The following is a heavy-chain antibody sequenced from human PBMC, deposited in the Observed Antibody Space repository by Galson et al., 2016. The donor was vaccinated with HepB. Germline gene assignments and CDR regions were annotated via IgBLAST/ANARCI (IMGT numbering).Heavy chain of an antibody. Sequence: SLRLSCADSGFTFRSYSMNWVRQAPGKGLEWVSSISSTSSYIYYADSVKGRFTIPRDNAKNSLYLQMNNLRAEDTAVYYCAKDNGDLDYWGQGTLVTVSS. CDR1: GFTFRSYS. J-gene: IGHJ4*02. D-gene: IGHD4-17*01. CDR2: ISSTSSYI. V-gene: IGHV3-21*01. CDR3: AKDNGDLDY.